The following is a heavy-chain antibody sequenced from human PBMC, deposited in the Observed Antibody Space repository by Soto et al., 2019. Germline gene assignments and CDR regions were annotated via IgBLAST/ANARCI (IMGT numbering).Heavy chain of an antibody. Sequence: PSETLSLTCAVYGGSFSGYYWSWIRQPPGKGLEWIGEINHSGSTNYNPSLKSRVTISVDTSKNQFSLKLSSVTAADTAVYYCARVVNDYGDYFFDCWGQGTLVTVS. CDR3: ARVVNDYGDYFFDC. CDR1: GGSFSGYY. CDR2: INHSGST. D-gene: IGHD4-17*01. V-gene: IGHV4-34*01. J-gene: IGHJ4*02.